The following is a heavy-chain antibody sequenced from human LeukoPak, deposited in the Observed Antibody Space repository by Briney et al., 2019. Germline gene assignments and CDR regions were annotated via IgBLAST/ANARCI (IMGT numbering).Heavy chain of an antibody. CDR2: IIPIFGTA. CDR3: ARDWDIVVVPAASGAFDI. Sequence: SVKVSCKASGGTFSSYAISWVRQAPGQGLEWMGGIIPIFGTANYAQKFQGRVTITADESTSTAYMELSSLRSEDTAVYYCARDWDIVVVPAASGAFDIWGQGTMVTVSS. J-gene: IGHJ3*02. V-gene: IGHV1-69*13. CDR1: GGTFSSYA. D-gene: IGHD2-2*01.